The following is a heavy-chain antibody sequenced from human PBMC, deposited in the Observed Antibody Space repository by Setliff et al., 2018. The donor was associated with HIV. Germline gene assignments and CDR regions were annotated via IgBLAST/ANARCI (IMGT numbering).Heavy chain of an antibody. CDR1: GDAFTDYY. D-gene: IGHD6-13*01. CDR2: INPNSGGT. Sequence: ASVQVSCKASGDAFTDYYIHWVRQAPGQGLEWMGWINPNSGGTNYAQKFQGRVTMTRDTSISTAFMDLSRLRSDDTAVYYCARDPGYKSSWYGAFDIWGQGTMVTVSS. CDR3: ARDPGYKSSWYGAFDI. J-gene: IGHJ3*02. V-gene: IGHV1-2*02.